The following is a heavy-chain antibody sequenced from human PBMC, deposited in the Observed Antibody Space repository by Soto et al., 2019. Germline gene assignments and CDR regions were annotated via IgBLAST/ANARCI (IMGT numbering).Heavy chain of an antibody. J-gene: IGHJ6*02. CDR1: GGSFSGYY. D-gene: IGHD2-15*01. CDR2: INHSGST. Sequence: QVQLQQWGAGLLKPSETLSLTCAVYGGSFSGYYWSWIRQPPGKGLEWIGEINHSGSTNYNPSLKSRVTISVDTSKNQFSLKLRSVTAADTAVYYCARATAYCSGGSCYRRYYYYGMDVWGQGTTVTVSS. CDR3: ARATAYCSGGSCYRRYYYYGMDV. V-gene: IGHV4-34*01.